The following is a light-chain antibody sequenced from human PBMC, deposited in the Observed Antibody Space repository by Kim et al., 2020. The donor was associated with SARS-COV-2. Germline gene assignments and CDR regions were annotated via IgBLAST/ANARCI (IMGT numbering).Light chain of an antibody. Sequence: EMQMTQSPSTLSASVGDRVTITCRASQSVNRWLAWYQQKPGKAPKLLIYQASTLESGVPSRFGGSGYGTEFTLTISSLQPDDSATYYCQQYNTSPWTFGQGTKVDIK. CDR3: QQYNTSPWT. J-gene: IGKJ1*01. CDR1: QSVNRW. CDR2: QAS. V-gene: IGKV1-5*03.